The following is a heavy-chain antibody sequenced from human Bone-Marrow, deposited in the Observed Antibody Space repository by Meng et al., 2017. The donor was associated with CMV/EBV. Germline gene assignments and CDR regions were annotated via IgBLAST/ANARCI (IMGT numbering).Heavy chain of an antibody. V-gene: IGHV3-30*04. CDR2: LSYDGSKT. CDR3: ARPRSGVVVVPSAIDY. J-gene: IGHJ4*02. CDR1: GFSFSGHA. Sequence: GGSLRLSCAASGFSFSGHAMHWVRQAPGRGLQWVALLSYDGSKTYLADFVQGRFTISRDNSKNTLYLHMSGLRPDDTAVYSCARPRSGVVVVPSAIDYWGRGTQVTVSS. D-gene: IGHD2-15*01.